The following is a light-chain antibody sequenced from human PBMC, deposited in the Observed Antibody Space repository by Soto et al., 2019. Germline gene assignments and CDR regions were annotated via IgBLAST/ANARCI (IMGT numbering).Light chain of an antibody. V-gene: IGKV1-5*03. CDR1: QSISSW. J-gene: IGKJ1*01. CDR2: KAT. Sequence: DIQMTQSPSTLSASVGDRVTITCRASQSISSWLAWYQQKPGKAPKLLIYKATSLESGVQSRFSGSGSGTEFPLTISSLQPDDFATYYCHQYNSYSSTFGQGTKVEIK. CDR3: HQYNSYSST.